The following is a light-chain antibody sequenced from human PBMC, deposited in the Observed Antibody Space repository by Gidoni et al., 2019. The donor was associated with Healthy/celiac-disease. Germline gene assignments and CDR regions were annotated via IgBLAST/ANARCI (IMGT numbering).Light chain of an antibody. CDR1: QGISSN. CDR3: QQYYSFPYT. V-gene: IGKV1D-8*03. Sequence: VIWMTHTPSLLSASTGDRVTLSCRVSQGISSNLAWYQQKPGKAPELLIYAASTLQSGVPSRFSGSGSGTEFTLTISCLQSEDFATYYCQQYYSFPYTFGQGTKLEIK. CDR2: AAS. J-gene: IGKJ2*01.